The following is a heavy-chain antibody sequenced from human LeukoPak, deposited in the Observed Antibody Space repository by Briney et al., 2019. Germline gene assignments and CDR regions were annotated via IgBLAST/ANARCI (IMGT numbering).Heavy chain of an antibody. Sequence: PSETLSLTCTVSGGSISSYYWSWIRQPPGKGLEWIGYIYYSGSTNYNPSLKSRVTISVDTSKNQFSLKLSSVTAADTAVYYCARDVNNWYYGGYYFDYWGQGTLVTVSS. V-gene: IGHV4-59*01. J-gene: IGHJ4*02. CDR1: GGSISSYY. CDR2: IYYSGST. CDR3: ARDVNNWYYGGYYFDY. D-gene: IGHD1-7*01.